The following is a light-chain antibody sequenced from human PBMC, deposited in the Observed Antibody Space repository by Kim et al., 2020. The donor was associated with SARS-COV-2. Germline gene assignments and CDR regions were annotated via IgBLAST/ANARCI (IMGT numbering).Light chain of an antibody. CDR3: EQSYSSPCT. V-gene: IGKV1-39*01. CDR1: QSIRNY. J-gene: IGKJ1*01. Sequence: ASVGDRVAITCRASQSIRNYMNWCQQSPGRAPKRPIFHASNLQIGVPSRFSGSGSVTDFTLTISDLQPEDFATYYCEQSYSSPCTFGQGTKVDIK. CDR2: HAS.